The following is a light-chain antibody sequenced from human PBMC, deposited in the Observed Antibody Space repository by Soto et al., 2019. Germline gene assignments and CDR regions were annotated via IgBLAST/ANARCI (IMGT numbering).Light chain of an antibody. CDR2: ASF. CDR1: ESISNY. J-gene: IGKJ1*01. V-gene: IGKV1-39*01. Sequence: DIQMTQSPSSLSASVGDRATITCRASESISNYLSWYQQKPGRAPQLLIYASFSLESGVPSRFSGSGSGTDFTLTISSLQPEDFATYYCQQYNSYAETFGQGTKVDIK. CDR3: QQYNSYAET.